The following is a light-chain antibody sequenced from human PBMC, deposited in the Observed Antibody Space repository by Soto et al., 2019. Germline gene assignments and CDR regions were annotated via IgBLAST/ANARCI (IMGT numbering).Light chain of an antibody. V-gene: IGKV3-15*01. CDR1: QSVSSN. Sequence: EIVMTQSPATLSVSPGERATLSCRASQSVSSNLAWYQQKPGQAPRLLIYGASTRATGIPARFSGSGSGTEFTLTISSLQSEDLVVYYCQADNNCPLTFGGGTKVEIK. CDR2: GAS. CDR3: QADNNCPLT. J-gene: IGKJ4*01.